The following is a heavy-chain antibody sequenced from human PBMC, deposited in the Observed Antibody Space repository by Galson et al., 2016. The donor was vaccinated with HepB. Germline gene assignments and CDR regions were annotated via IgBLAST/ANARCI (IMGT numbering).Heavy chain of an antibody. Sequence: SETLSLTCAVSGGSISSVVHFWSCIRRPPGKGPEWIASIYYDGTTSYNPSLESRVTMSLDTSKNQFSLRLNSVTAADTAIYYCARTDFGSPDWFDPWGQGTLVTVSS. CDR3: ARTDFGSPDWFDP. D-gene: IGHD3-10*01. V-gene: IGHV4-39*07. J-gene: IGHJ5*02. CDR2: IYYDGTT. CDR1: GGSISSVVHF.